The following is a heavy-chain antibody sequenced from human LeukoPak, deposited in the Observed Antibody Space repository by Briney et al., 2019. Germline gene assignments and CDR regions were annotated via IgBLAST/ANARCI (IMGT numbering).Heavy chain of an antibody. CDR1: GFTFSSYA. CDR3: AKDPVVPAAIRGPWFDP. CDR2: ISGSGGST. D-gene: IGHD2-2*02. J-gene: IGHJ5*02. Sequence: GGSLRLSCAASGFTFSSYAVSWVRQAPGKGLEWVSAISGSGGSTYYADSVKGRFTISRDNSKNTLYLQMNSLRAEDTAVYYCAKDPVVPAAIRGPWFDPWGQGTLVTVSS. V-gene: IGHV3-23*01.